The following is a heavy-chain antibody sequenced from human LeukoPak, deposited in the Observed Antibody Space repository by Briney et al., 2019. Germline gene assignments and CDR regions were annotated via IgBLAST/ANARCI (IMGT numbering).Heavy chain of an antibody. CDR1: RFTFHMYA. D-gene: IGHD1-26*01. CDR3: AKWDENFYYMDV. J-gene: IGHJ6*03. Sequence: GGSLRLSCVASRFTFHMYAMSWVRQAPGKGLEWVSSISGSGGGTFYASPVRGRFTISRDNSKKTVFLQMNGLRAEDTAIYYCAKWDENFYYMDVWGQGTTVTVSS. CDR2: ISGSGGGT. V-gene: IGHV3-23*01.